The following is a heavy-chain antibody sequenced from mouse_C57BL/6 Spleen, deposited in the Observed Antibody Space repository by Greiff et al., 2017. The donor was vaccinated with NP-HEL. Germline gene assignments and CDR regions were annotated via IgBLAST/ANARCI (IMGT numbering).Heavy chain of an antibody. J-gene: IGHJ2*01. Sequence: DVQLVESGGGLVKPGGSLKLSCAASGFTFSDYGMHWVRQAPEKGLEWVAYISSGSSTIYYAETVKGRFTISRDNAKNTLFLQMTSLRSEDTAMYYCAMEPDYYGSSDYFDYWGQGTTLTVSS. CDR1: GFTFSDYG. CDR3: AMEPDYYGSSDYFDY. CDR2: ISSGSSTI. V-gene: IGHV5-17*01. D-gene: IGHD1-1*01.